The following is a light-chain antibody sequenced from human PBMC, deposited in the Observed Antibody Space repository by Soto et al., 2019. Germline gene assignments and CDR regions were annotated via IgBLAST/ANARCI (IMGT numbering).Light chain of an antibody. J-gene: IGKJ1*01. CDR1: QSVSSSY. CDR2: GAS. Sequence: EIVLTQSPGTLSLSPGERATLSCRASQSVSSSYLAWYQQKPGQAHRLLIYGASSRATGIPDRFSGSGSGTDFTITISRLEPEDVAVYYCQQYGSSPWTFGQGTKVEIK. V-gene: IGKV3-20*01. CDR3: QQYGSSPWT.